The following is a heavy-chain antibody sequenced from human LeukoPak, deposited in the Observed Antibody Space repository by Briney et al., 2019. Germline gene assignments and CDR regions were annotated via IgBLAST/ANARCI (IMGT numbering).Heavy chain of an antibody. CDR3: ATPLIVPKVDYAFDI. V-gene: IGHV3-48*01. Sequence: GGSLRLSCAASGFTFSSYSMNWVRQAPGKGLEWVSYISSSSTIYYADSVKGRFTISRDNAKNSLYLQMNSLRAEDTAVYYCATPLIVPKVDYAFDIWGQGTMVTVSS. D-gene: IGHD2-2*01. J-gene: IGHJ3*02. CDR1: GFTFSSYS. CDR2: ISSSSTI.